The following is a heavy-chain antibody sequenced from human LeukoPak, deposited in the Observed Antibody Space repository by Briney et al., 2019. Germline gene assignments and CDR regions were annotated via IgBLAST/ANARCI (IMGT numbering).Heavy chain of an antibody. CDR3: ARGSTYDFWSGYRHDPYNWFDP. D-gene: IGHD3-3*01. Sequence: SETLSLTCTVSGGSISSYYWSWIRQPAGKGLEWIGRIYTSGSTNYNPSLKSRVTMSVDTSKNQFSLKLSSVTAADTAVYYCARGSTYDFWSGYRHDPYNWFDPWGQGTLVTVSS. J-gene: IGHJ5*02. CDR2: IYTSGST. CDR1: GGSISSYY. V-gene: IGHV4-4*07.